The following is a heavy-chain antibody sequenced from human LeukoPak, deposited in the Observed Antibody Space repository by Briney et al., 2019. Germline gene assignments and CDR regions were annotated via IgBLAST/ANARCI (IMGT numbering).Heavy chain of an antibody. V-gene: IGHV3-48*03. Sequence: GGSLRLSCAASGFTFSSYGTNWVRQAPGKGLEWVSYISSSGSTIYYADSVKGRFTISRDNAKNSLYLQMNSLRAEDTAVYYCARDGDGPSSGNYDILTGYSDYWGQGTLVTVSS. J-gene: IGHJ4*02. D-gene: IGHD3-9*01. CDR2: ISSSGSTI. CDR1: GFTFSSYG. CDR3: ARDGDGPSSGNYDILTGYSDY.